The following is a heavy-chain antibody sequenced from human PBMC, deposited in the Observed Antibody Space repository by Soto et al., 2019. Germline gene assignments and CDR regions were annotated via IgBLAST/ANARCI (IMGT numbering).Heavy chain of an antibody. V-gene: IGHV3-33*01. CDR2: IWYDGSNK. Sequence: GGSLRLSCAASGFTFSSYGMHWVRQAPGKGLEWVAVIWYDGSNKYYADSVKGRFTISRDNSKNTLYLQMNSLRAEDTAVYYCARGRVNPNPYYYYYGMDVWGQGTTVTVSS. CDR1: GFTFSSYG. CDR3: ARGRVNPNPYYYYYGMDV. J-gene: IGHJ6*02. D-gene: IGHD7-27*01.